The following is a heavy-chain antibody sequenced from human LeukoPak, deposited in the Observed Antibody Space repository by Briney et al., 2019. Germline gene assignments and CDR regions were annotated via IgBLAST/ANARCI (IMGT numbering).Heavy chain of an antibody. CDR1: GFTFSASA. CDR2: ITTNGRNT. Sequence: GGSLRLSCSASGFTFSASAMHRVRQAPGKVPQFVSAITTNGRNTYYADSVKGRFTISRDNSKSTLDLQMRSLRAEDTAVYYCVRDLTWGQGTLVTVSS. V-gene: IGHV3-64D*06. D-gene: IGHD4/OR15-4a*01. J-gene: IGHJ4*02. CDR3: VRDLT.